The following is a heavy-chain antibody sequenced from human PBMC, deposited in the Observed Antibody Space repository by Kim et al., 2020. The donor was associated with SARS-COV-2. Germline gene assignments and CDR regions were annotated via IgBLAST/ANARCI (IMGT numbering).Heavy chain of an antibody. V-gene: IGHV1-69*13. J-gene: IGHJ6*02. CDR2: IIPIFGTA. CDR3: ARGTPPDYYYYYGMDV. CDR1: GGTFSSYA. D-gene: IGHD2-15*01. Sequence: SVKVSCKASGGTFSSYAISWVRQAPGQGLEWMGGIIPIFGTANYAQKFQGRVTITADESTSTAYMELSSLRSEDTAVYYCARGTPPDYYYYYGMDVWGQGTTVTVSS.